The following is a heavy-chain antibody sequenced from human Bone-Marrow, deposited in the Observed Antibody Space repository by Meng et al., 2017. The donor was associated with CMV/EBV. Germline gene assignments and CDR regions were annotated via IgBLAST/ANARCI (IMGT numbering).Heavy chain of an antibody. D-gene: IGHD6-13*01. CDR2: IYYSGST. CDR1: GGSISSSSYY. CDR3: ARDRYFGQLVRPCDP. J-gene: IGHJ6*02. Sequence: SETLSLTCTVSGGSISSSSYYWGWIRQPPGKGLEWIGSIYYSGSTYYNPSLKSRVTISVDTSKNQFSLKLSSVTAADTAVYYCARDRYFGQLVRPCDPWGQGNTVNVAS. V-gene: IGHV4-39*07.